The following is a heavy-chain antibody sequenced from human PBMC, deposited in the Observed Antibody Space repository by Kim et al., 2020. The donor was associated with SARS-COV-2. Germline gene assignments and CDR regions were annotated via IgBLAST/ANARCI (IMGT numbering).Heavy chain of an antibody. V-gene: IGHV3-33*08. J-gene: IGHJ6*04. D-gene: IGHD6-13*01. CDR3: ASNPSSPMYYYYGMDV. Sequence: GGSLRLSCAASGFTFSSYGMHWVRQAPGKGLEWVAVIWYDGSNKYYADSVKGRFTISRDNSKNTLYLQMNSLRAEDTAVYYCASNPSSPMYYYYGMDVWGEGTPVTVSS. CDR1: GFTFSSYG. CDR2: IWYDGSNK.